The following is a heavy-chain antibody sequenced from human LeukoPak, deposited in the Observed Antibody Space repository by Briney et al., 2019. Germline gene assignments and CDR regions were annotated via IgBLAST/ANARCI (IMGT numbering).Heavy chain of an antibody. Sequence: GGSLRLSCSASGFTFSTYAMHWVRQAPGKGLEYVSAISSNGGNTYYADSVKGRFTISRDNSKNTLYLQMSSLRAEDTALYYCVKSDSSGYYPHYFDYWGQGTLVTVSS. CDR2: ISSNGGNT. CDR3: VKSDSSGYYPHYFDY. CDR1: GFTFSTYA. D-gene: IGHD3-22*01. V-gene: IGHV3-64D*09. J-gene: IGHJ4*02.